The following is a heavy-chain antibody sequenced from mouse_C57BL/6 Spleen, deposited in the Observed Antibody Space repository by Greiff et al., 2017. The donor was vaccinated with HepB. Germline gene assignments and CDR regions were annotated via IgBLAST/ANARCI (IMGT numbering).Heavy chain of an antibody. V-gene: IGHV1-61*01. CDR1: GYTFTSYW. J-gene: IGHJ4*01. CDR2: IYPSDSET. D-gene: IGHD4-1*01. CDR3: ARTGQDYAMDY. Sequence: VQLQQSGAELVRPGSSVKLSCKASGYTFTSYWMDWVKQRPGQGLEWIGNIYPSDSETHYNQKFKDKATLTVDKSSSTAYMQLSSLTSEDSAVYYCARTGQDYAMDYWTQGTSVTVSS.